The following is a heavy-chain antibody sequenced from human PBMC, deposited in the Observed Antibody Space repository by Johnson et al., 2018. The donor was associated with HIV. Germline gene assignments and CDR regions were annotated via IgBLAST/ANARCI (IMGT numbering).Heavy chain of an antibody. CDR1: GFTFSSYA. Sequence: QVQLVESGGGVVQPGRSLRLSCAASGFTFSSYAMHWVRQAPGKGLEWVAFIRYDGSNKYYTDSVKGQFTISRDNAKNSLYLQMNSLRAEDTAVYYCAKDVVAVAGNDAFDIWGQGTMVTVSS. CDR2: IRYDGSNK. D-gene: IGHD6-19*01. CDR3: AKDVVAVAGNDAFDI. J-gene: IGHJ3*02. V-gene: IGHV3-33*03.